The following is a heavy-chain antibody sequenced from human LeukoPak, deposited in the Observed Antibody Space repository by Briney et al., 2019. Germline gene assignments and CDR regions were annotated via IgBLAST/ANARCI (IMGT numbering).Heavy chain of an antibody. CDR1: GFTFDDYA. J-gene: IGHJ4*02. D-gene: IGHD3-10*01. V-gene: IGHV3-9*01. CDR3: AKEDRGGYFDY. CDR2: ISWNSGSI. Sequence: GRSLRLSCAASGFTFDDYAMHWVRQAPGKGLEWVSGISWNSGSIGYADSVKGRFTISRDNAKNSLYLQMNSLRAEDTALYYCAKEDRGGYFDYWGQGTLVTVSS.